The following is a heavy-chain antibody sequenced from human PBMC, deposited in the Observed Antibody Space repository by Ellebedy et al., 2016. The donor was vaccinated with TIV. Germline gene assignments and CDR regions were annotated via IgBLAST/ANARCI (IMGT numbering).Heavy chain of an antibody. CDR2: RYYRGHT. V-gene: IGHV4-39*01. CDR1: GGSISSSSSHY. J-gene: IGHJ4*02. CDR3: ARSNYQVDTIIDS. D-gene: IGHD2-2*01. Sequence: SETLSLTCTVSGGSISSSSSHYWGWIRQPPGKGLQWIGVRYYRGHTYYNPSLMSRVTISADTSQNQFSLRLTSVTAADAAVYYCARSNYQVDTIIDSWGQGTLVTVSS.